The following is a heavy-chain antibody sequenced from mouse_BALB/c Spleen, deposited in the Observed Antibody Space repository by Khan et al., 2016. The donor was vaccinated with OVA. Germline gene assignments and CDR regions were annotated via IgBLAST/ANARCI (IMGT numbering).Heavy chain of an antibody. D-gene: IGHD2-10*01. J-gene: IGHJ3*01. CDR3: ARAYFGNYDFTY. CDR1: GYTFTNYW. CDR2: IFPGTGTT. Sequence: QVQLQQSGAELVKPGASVKLSCKTSGYTFTNYWIQWVKQRPGQGLGWIGEIFPGTGTTYYNENFKAKATLTIDTSSNTAYIQLSSLTSKDSAVYFCARAYFGNYDFTYWGQGTLVTVSA. V-gene: IGHV1S132*01.